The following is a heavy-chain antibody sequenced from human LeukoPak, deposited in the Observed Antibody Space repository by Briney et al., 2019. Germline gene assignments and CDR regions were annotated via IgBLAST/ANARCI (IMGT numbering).Heavy chain of an antibody. V-gene: IGHV3-7*01. D-gene: IGHD1-1*01. CDR3: AREPFSLWNYDYYYGMDV. CDR2: IKQDGSEK. J-gene: IGHJ6*02. CDR1: GFTFSSYW. Sequence: GGSLRLSCAASGFTFSSYWMSWVRQAPGKGLEWVANIKQDGSEKYYVDSVRGRFTISRDNAKNSLYLQMNSLRAEDTAVYYCAREPFSLWNYDYYYGMDVWGQGTTVTVSS.